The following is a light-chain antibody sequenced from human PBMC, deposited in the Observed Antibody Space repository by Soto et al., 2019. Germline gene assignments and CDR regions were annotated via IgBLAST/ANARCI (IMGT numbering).Light chain of an antibody. CDR1: RSINTY. CDR3: QQYNNWPT. Sequence: DIQMTQSPSSLSASVGDRVTITCRASRSINTYVNWYQQRPGKAPELLIYSASSLHTGVPSRFSGSGAGTDFTLTISSLQSEDFAVYYCQQYNNWPTFGQGTKVDIK. CDR2: SAS. V-gene: IGKV1-39*01. J-gene: IGKJ1*01.